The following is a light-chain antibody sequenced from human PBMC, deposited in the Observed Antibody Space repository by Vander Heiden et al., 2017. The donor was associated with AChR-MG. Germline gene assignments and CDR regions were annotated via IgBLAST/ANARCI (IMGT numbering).Light chain of an antibody. CDR3: RHNSGTYVV. V-gene: IGLV7-43*01. Sequence: SPLGTTTLISAYSASAGTSYDFRNWYQQRPAHVPRTLINNTANKRSWTPARCSGSRHADTATLTLSEVQDEDEDYYNYRHNSGTYVVFGGGTKLTVL. CDR2: NTA. CDR1: ASAGTSYDF. J-gene: IGLJ2*01.